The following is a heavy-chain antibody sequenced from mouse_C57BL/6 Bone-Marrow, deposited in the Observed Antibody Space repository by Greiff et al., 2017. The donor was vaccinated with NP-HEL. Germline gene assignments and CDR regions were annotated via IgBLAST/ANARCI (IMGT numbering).Heavy chain of an antibody. CDR1: GYAFSSSW. CDR3: ARGGWLLRTWYFDV. V-gene: IGHV1-82*01. Sequence: VQLQQSGPELVKPGASVKISCKASGYAFSSSWMNWVKQRPGKGLEWIGRIYPGDGDTNYNGKFKGKATLTADKSSSTAYMQLSSLTSEDSAVYFGARGGWLLRTWYFDVWGTGTTVTVSS. J-gene: IGHJ1*03. CDR2: IYPGDGDT. D-gene: IGHD2-3*01.